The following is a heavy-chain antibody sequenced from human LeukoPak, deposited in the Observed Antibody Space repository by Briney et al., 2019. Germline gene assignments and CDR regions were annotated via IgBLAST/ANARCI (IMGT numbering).Heavy chain of an antibody. CDR1: GGSISNYY. CDR3: AKSNGYGLIDI. CDR2: IFYSGST. J-gene: IGHJ3*02. Sequence: SETLSLTCSVSGGSISNYYWSWIRQPPGKALEWIGNIFYSGSTYYSPSLKSRVTISLDTSRNQFSLKLNSVTAADTAVYYCAKSNGYGLIDIWGQGTMVTVSS. V-gene: IGHV4-59*12. D-gene: IGHD3-22*01.